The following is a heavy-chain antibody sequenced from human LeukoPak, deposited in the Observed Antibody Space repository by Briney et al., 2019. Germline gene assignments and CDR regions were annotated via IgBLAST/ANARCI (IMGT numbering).Heavy chain of an antibody. V-gene: IGHV1-46*01. D-gene: IGHD5-18*01. Sequence: ASVKVSCKASGYTFTSYYMHWVRQAPGQGLEWMGIINPSGGSTSYAQKFQGRVTMTRDTFTSTVYMELSSLRSEDTAVYYCARDLAGYSYGGYYYYGMDVWGQGTTVTVSS. CDR3: ARDLAGYSYGGYYYYGMDV. CDR1: GYTFTSYY. J-gene: IGHJ6*02. CDR2: INPSGGST.